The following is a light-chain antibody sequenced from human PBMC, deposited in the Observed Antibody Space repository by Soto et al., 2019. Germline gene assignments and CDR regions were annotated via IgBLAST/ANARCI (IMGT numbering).Light chain of an antibody. CDR3: QQSYSTPYT. J-gene: IGKJ2*01. Sequence: DIQMTQSPSSLSASVGDRVTITCRASQSLSSYLNWYQKKPGKVPKVLIYAASSLKSGVPSRFSGSGSWTDFTLTINSLQPEDFATYYCQQSYSTPYTFGQGTKLEIK. CDR2: AAS. V-gene: IGKV1-39*01. CDR1: QSLSSY.